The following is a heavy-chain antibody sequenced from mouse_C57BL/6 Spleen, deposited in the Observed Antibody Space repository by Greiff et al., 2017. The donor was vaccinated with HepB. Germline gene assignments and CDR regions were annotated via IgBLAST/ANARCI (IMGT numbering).Heavy chain of an antibody. J-gene: IGHJ3*01. CDR1: GYTFTSYW. D-gene: IGHD2-2*01. V-gene: IGHV1-50*01. CDR3: AMGLPFAY. Sequence: QVQLQQPGAELVKPGASVKLSCKASGYTFTSYWMQWVKQRPGQGLEWIGEIDPSDSHTNYNQKFKGKATLTVDTSSSTAYMQLSSLTSEDSAVYYCAMGLPFAYWGQGTLVTVSA. CDR2: IDPSDSHT.